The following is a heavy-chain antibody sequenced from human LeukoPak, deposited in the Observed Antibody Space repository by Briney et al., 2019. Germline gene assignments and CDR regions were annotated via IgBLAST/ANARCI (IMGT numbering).Heavy chain of an antibody. CDR3: ANPAAVTISY. CDR2: ISGSGGST. D-gene: IGHD4-17*01. J-gene: IGHJ4*02. CDR1: GFTFSSYS. Sequence: GGSLRLSCAASGFTFSSYSMNWVRQAPGKGLEWVSAISGSGGSTYYADSVKGRFTISRDNSKNTLYLQMNSLRAEDTAVCYCANPAAVTISYWGQGTLVTVSS. V-gene: IGHV3-23*01.